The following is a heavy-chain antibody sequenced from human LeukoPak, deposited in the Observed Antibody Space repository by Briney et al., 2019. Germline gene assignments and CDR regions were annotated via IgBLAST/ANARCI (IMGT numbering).Heavy chain of an antibody. CDR3: SSKIVVTTTGWLFDY. V-gene: IGHV3-21*01. D-gene: IGHD5-12*01. J-gene: IGHJ4*02. CDR2: ISGSSSYI. Sequence: PGGSLRLSCAASGFTFSRYSMNWVRQAPGKGLEWVSSISGSSSYIYYADSVKGRFTISRHNAKNSLYLQMNSLRAEDTAVYYCSSKIVVTTTGWLFDYWGPGSLVTVSS. CDR1: GFTFSRYS.